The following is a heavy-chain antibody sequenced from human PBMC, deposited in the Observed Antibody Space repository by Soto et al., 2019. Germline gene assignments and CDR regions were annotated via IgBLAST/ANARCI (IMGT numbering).Heavy chain of an antibody. J-gene: IGHJ3*02. D-gene: IGHD3-9*01. V-gene: IGHV3-64*02. CDR2: ISSNGGST. Sequence: GGSLRLSCAASGFTFSSYAMHWVRQAPGKGLEYVSAISSNGGSTYYADSVKGRFTISRDNSKNTLYLQMGSLRAEDMAVYYFARGGKTYYDILTGYYGDAFDIWGQGTMVTVSS. CDR3: ARGGKTYYDILTGYYGDAFDI. CDR1: GFTFSSYA.